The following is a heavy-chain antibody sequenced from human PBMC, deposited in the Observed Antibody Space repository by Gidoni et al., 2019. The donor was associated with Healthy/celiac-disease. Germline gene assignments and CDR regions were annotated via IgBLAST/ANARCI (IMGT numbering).Heavy chain of an antibody. CDR3: ADYVLLDY. CDR1: GFTFSSYA. D-gene: IGHD4-17*01. J-gene: IGHJ4*02. CDR2: ISGRGGST. Sequence: EVQLLESGGGLVQHGGSLRLSCAASGFTFSSYAMSWVRQAPGKGLEWGSAISGRGGSTYYADSVKGRFTISSDNSKNTLYLQMNSLRAEDTAVYYCADYVLLDYWGQGTLVTVSS. V-gene: IGHV3-23*01.